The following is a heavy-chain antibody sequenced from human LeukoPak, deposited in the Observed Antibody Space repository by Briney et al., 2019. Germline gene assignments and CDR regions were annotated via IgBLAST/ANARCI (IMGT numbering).Heavy chain of an antibody. CDR1: GYTFTSYY. J-gene: IGHJ6*03. Sequence: ASVKVSCKASGYTFTSYYMHWVRQAPGQGLEWMGIINPSGGSTSYAQKFQGRVTMTRDMSTSTVYMELSSLRSEDTAVYYCARGSDSSGWYPTYYYYYYYYMDVWGKGTTVTVSS. V-gene: IGHV1-46*01. CDR2: INPSGGST. D-gene: IGHD6-19*01. CDR3: ARGSDSSGWYPTYYYYYYYYMDV.